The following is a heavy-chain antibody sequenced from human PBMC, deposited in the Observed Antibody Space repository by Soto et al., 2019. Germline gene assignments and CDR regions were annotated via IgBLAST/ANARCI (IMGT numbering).Heavy chain of an antibody. Sequence: SETLSLTCTVSGDSISRYYWSWIRQPPGKGLEWIAHVHYSGITNYNPSLKSRVTISVDTSKNQFSLKLSSVTAADTAVYYCARGPPLSGTNYWYFDLWGRGTLVTVSS. CDR1: GDSISRYY. D-gene: IGHD1-1*01. CDR3: ARGPPLSGTNYWYFDL. CDR2: VHYSGIT. V-gene: IGHV4-59*01. J-gene: IGHJ2*01.